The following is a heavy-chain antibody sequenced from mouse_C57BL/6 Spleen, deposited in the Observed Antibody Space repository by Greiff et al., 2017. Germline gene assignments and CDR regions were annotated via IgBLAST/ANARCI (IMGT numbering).Heavy chain of an antibody. D-gene: IGHD1-1*01. CDR3: ARDDIYYYGSSAY. J-gene: IGHJ3*01. CDR2: ISYDGSN. V-gene: IGHV3-6*01. CDR1: GYSITSGYY. Sequence: EVQLQESGPGLVKPSQSLSLTCSVTGYSITSGYYWNWIRQFPGNKLEWMGYISYDGSNNYNPSLKNRISITRDTSKNQFFLKLNSVTTEDTATYYCARDDIYYYGSSAYWGQGTLVTVSA.